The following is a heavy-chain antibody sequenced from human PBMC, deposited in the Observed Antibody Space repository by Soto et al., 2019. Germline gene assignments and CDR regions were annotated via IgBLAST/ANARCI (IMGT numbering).Heavy chain of an antibody. J-gene: IGHJ6*03. V-gene: IGHV1-18*01. CDR2: ISAYNGNK. D-gene: IGHD3-3*01. CDR3: ARGKSDYDFWSGYYYIDV. Sequence: ASVKVSCKASGYTFTSYGISWLRQATGQGLEWKGWISAYNGNKKYAKKLQGRVTMTTDTSTSTAYMELRSLRSDDTAVYYCARGKSDYDFWSGYYYIDVWGKGTTVNGSS. CDR1: GYTFTSYG.